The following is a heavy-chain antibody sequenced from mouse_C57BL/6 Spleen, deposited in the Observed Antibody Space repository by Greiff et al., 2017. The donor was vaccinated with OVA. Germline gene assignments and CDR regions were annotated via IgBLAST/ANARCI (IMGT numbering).Heavy chain of an antibody. J-gene: IGHJ2*01. D-gene: IGHD2-14*01. V-gene: IGHV1-50*01. CDR2: IDPSDSYT. CDR1: GYTFTSYW. CDR3: ASSTNY. Sequence: VQLQQPGAELVKPGASVKLSCKASGYTFTSYWMQWVKQRPGQGLEWIGEIDPSDSYTNYNQKFKGKATLTVDTSSSTAYMQLSSLTSEDSAVYYCASSTNYWGQGTTLTVSS.